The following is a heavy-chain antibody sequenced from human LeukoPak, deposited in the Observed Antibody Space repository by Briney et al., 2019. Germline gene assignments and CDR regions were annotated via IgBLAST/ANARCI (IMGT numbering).Heavy chain of an antibody. D-gene: IGHD6-19*01. J-gene: IGHJ4*02. V-gene: IGHV3-66*01. CDR2: ISSGGST. Sequence: GGSLRLSCAASRFTISSNYMSWVRQAPGKGLDWVSVISSGGSTYYSDSVKGRFTISRDNSKNTLYLQMNPLRAEDTAVYYCARGLYSSGWYFDYWGQGTLVTVSS. CDR1: RFTISSNY. CDR3: ARGLYSSGWYFDY.